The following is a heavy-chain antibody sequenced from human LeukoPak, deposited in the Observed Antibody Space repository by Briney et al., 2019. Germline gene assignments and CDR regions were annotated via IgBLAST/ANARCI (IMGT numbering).Heavy chain of an antibody. Sequence: GGSLRLSCAASGFTFSSYAMHWVRQAPGKGLEYVSAISSNGGSTYYANSVKGRFTISRDNSKNTLYLQMGSLRAEDMAVYYCARGVFYGPQATIYYYYGMDVWGQGTTVTVSS. J-gene: IGHJ6*02. CDR2: ISSNGGST. CDR1: GFTFSSYA. D-gene: IGHD4-17*01. CDR3: ARGVFYGPQATIYYYYGMDV. V-gene: IGHV3-64*01.